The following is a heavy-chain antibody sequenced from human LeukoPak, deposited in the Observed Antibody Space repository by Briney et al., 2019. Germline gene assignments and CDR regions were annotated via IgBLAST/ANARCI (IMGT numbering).Heavy chain of an antibody. V-gene: IGHV3-30*04. CDR3: ARGELPPGFDY. CDR2: ISYDGSNK. CDR1: GFTFSSYA. Sequence: GGSLRLTCAASGFTFSSYAMHWVRQAPGKGLEWVAVISYDGSNKYYADSVKGRFTISRDNSKNTLYLQMNSLRAEDTAVYYCARGELPPGFDYWGQGTLVTVSS. J-gene: IGHJ4*02. D-gene: IGHD1-26*01.